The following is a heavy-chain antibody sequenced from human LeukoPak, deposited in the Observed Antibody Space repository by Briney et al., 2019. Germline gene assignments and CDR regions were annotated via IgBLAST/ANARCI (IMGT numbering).Heavy chain of an antibody. J-gene: IGHJ4*02. V-gene: IGHV3-74*01. CDR2: INSDGNST. D-gene: IGHD3-22*01. CDR1: GFTLNRYW. Sequence: GGSLRLSCAASGFTLNRYWMHWVRQAPGKGLVWVSRINSDGNSTSYADSVKGRFTISRDNAKNTLYLQMNSLRAEDTAVYYCARAYYDSSGRYFDYWGQGTLVTVSS. CDR3: ARAYYDSSGRYFDY.